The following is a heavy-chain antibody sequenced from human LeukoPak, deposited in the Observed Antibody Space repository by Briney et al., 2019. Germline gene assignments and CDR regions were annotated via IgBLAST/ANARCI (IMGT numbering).Heavy chain of an antibody. CDR1: GGSFSGYY. Sequence: PSETLSLTCAVYGGSFSGYYWSWIRQPPGKGLEWIGYIYYSGSTNYNPSLKSRVTISVDTSKNQFSLKLSSVTAADTAVYYCARGAYSSSRGTFDYWGQGTLVTVSS. CDR2: IYYSGST. J-gene: IGHJ4*02. D-gene: IGHD6-13*01. V-gene: IGHV4-59*01. CDR3: ARGAYSSSRGTFDY.